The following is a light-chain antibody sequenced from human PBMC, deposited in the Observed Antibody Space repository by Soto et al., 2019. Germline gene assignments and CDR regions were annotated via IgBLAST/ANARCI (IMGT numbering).Light chain of an antibody. CDR1: QDINRW. J-gene: IGKJ5*01. CDR3: QQYHTSSIT. Sequence: DIQMTQPPCTLSASVGDRVTITCRASQDINRWLAWYQQKPGKAPKILIYNADTLERGVPSRFSGTGSGTEFTLSIDSLQPDDFATYYCQQYHTSSITFGQGTRLEIK. V-gene: IGKV1-5*01. CDR2: NAD.